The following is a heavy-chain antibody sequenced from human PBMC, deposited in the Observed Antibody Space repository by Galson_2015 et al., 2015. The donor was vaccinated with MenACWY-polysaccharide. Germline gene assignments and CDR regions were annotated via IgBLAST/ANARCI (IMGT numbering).Heavy chain of an antibody. Sequence: ETLSLTCAVSDYSISSGYFWGWIRQPPGQGLEWIASIFHSGTTYYNPTLKSRVTISVDTSKNQFSLKLSSVTAADTAVYHCARVEKYSGSFYILYWGQGTLVTVSS. D-gene: IGHD1-26*01. CDR2: IFHSGTT. J-gene: IGHJ4*02. CDR1: DYSISSGYF. CDR3: ARVEKYSGSFYILY. V-gene: IGHV4-38-2*01.